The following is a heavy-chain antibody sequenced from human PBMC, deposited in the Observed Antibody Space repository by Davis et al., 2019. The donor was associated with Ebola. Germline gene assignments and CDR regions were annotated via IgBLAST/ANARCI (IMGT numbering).Heavy chain of an antibody. CDR3: ARGLSGSSDDSPTNWFDP. CDR2: IYYSGIT. D-gene: IGHD1-26*01. CDR1: GGSIISSSSY. V-gene: IGHV4-39*07. J-gene: IGHJ5*02. Sequence: MPSETLSLTCTVSGGSIISSSSYWGWIRQPPRKGLAWIGSIYYSGITYYNPSLKSRVTISVDTSKNQFSLKLSSVTAADTAVYYCARGLSGSSDDSPTNWFDPWGQGTLVTVSS.